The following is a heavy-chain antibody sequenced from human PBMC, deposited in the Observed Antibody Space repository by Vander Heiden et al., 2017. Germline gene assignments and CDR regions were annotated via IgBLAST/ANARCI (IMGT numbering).Heavy chain of an antibody. CDR1: GDPFSSYA. Sequence: EMELLEPGGGVVQPGGSVRLFCSASGDPFSSYAMRCVRQAPGKGLEWVSAITATGGRTWYSDSVRGRFTISRDNSKNTLYLQINSLRVEDTAVYYCAKDRRFPDDVFDLWGQGTMVTVSS. CDR3: AKDRRFPDDVFDL. J-gene: IGHJ3*01. CDR2: ITATGGRT. V-gene: IGHV3-23*01.